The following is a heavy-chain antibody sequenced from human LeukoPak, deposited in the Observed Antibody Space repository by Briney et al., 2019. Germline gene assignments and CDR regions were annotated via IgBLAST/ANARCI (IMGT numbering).Heavy chain of an antibody. CDR2: IRSKAYGGTT. V-gene: IGHV3-49*04. Sequence: GSLRLSCTVSGFTFGDYAMSWVRQAPGKGLEWVGFIRSKAYGGTTEYAASVKGRFTISRDDSKSIAYLQMNSLKTEDTAVYYCTRAKYYYDSSGYYWYYYYYMDVWGKGTTVTVSS. CDR3: TRAKYYYDSSGYYWYYYYYMDV. D-gene: IGHD3-22*01. CDR1: GFTFGDYA. J-gene: IGHJ6*03.